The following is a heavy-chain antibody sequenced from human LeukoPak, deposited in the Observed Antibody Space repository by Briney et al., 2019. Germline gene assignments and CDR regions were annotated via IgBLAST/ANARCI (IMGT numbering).Heavy chain of an antibody. CDR3: ASEEDSCSGGSCYSNY. V-gene: IGHV3-7*01. CDR2: LKQDGSGK. Sequence: PGGSLRLSCAASGFTFSSYWMTWVRQAPGKGLEWVANLKQDGSGKYYVDSVKGRFTVSRDNAKNSLYLQMNSLRAEDTAVYYCASEEDSCSGGSCYSNYWGQGTLVTVSS. J-gene: IGHJ4*02. D-gene: IGHD2-15*01. CDR1: GFTFSSYW.